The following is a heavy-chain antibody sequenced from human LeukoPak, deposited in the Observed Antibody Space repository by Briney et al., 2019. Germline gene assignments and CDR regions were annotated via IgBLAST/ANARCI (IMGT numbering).Heavy chain of an antibody. CDR1: GGSISSYY. D-gene: IGHD1-26*01. J-gene: IGHJ4*02. Sequence: SETLSLTCTVSGGSISSYYWSWIRQPPGKGLEWIGRIYTSGSTNYNPSLKSRVTISVDTSKNQFSLKLSSVTAADTAVYYCARESIEVGASYYFDYWGQGTLVTVSS. CDR2: IYTSGST. CDR3: ARESIEVGASYYFDY. V-gene: IGHV4-4*08.